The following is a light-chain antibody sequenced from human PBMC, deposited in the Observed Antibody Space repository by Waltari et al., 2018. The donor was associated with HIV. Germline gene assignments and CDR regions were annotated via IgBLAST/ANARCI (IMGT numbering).Light chain of an antibody. V-gene: IGKV3-15*01. CDR1: QSIDDK. J-gene: IGKJ1*01. CDR3: QQYKNWPPLT. CDR2: AAS. Sequence: ETVMTQSPATLSASPGVTVTLSCTASQSIDDKLAWYQQKPGQSPRLLFYAASTGATGVPGRFSGSGSGTQFTLTISSLQSEDSALYYCQQYKNWPPLTFGQGTKVEIK.